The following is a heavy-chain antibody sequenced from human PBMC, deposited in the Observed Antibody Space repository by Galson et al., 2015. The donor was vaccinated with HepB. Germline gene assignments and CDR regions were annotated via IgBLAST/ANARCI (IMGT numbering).Heavy chain of an antibody. J-gene: IGHJ3*02. D-gene: IGHD3-10*01. V-gene: IGHV2-70*11. Sequence: PALVKPTQTLTLTCTFSGFSLSTSGMCVSWIRQPPGKALEWLARIDWDDDKYYSTSLKTRLTISKDTSKNQVVLTMTNMDPVDTATYYCAIGGSGRTTMPVGAFDIWGQGTMVTVSS. CDR1: GFSLSTSGMC. CDR3: AIGGSGRTTMPVGAFDI. CDR2: IDWDDDK.